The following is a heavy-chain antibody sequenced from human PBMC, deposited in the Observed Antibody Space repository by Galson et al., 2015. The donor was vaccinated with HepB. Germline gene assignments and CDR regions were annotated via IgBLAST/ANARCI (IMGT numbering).Heavy chain of an antibody. Sequence: SLRLSCAASGFTFSSYAMSWVRQAPGKGLEWVSAISGSGGSTYYADSVKGRFTISRDNSKNTLYLQMNSLRAEDTAVYYCAKDKRYEVIRWDYWGQGTLVTVSS. D-gene: IGHD4-23*01. CDR3: AKDKRYEVIRWDY. CDR1: GFTFSSYA. V-gene: IGHV3-23*01. J-gene: IGHJ4*02. CDR2: ISGSGGST.